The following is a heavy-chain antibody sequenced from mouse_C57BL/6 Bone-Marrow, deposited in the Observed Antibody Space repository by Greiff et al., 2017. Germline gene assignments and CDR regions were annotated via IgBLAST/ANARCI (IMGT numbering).Heavy chain of an antibody. J-gene: IGHJ2*01. CDR2: IDPCNSYT. Sequence: QVQLQQPGAELVMPGASVKLSCKASGYTFTSYWINWVKQRPGQGLEWIGEIDPCNSYTNYNQKFKGKSTLTADKSSSTACMQLSSLTSEDSAVYYFARDYYGYSDCFYYWCQGTTLTVSS. D-gene: IGHD1-1*01. CDR1: GYTFTSYW. V-gene: IGHV1-69*01. CDR3: ARDYYGYSDCFYY.